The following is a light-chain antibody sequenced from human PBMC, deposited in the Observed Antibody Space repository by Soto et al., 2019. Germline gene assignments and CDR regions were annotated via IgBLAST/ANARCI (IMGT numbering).Light chain of an antibody. J-gene: IGLJ1*01. CDR3: ASFVSSVTYV. CDR2: EVS. Sequence: QSALTQPASVSGSPGQSITISCTGTSSDVGGYNYVSWYQLHPGKAPKLMIHEVSERPSGVSDRFSGSKSGNTASLTISGLQAEDEADYYCASFVSSVTYVFGSGTKLTVL. V-gene: IGLV2-14*01. CDR1: SSDVGGYNY.